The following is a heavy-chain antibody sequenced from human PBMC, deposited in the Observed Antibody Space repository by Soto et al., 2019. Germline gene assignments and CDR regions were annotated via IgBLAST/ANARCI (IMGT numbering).Heavy chain of an antibody. CDR1: GFTFSSYG. J-gene: IGHJ6*02. Sequence: GGSLRLSCAASGFTFSSYGMHWVRQAPGKGLEWVAAISYDGSNKYYADSVKGRFTISRDNSKNTLYLQMNSLRAEDTAVYYCASAVADLYYYYGMDVWGQGTTVPVSS. CDR2: ISYDGSNK. CDR3: ASAVADLYYYYGMDV. D-gene: IGHD6-19*01. V-gene: IGHV3-30*03.